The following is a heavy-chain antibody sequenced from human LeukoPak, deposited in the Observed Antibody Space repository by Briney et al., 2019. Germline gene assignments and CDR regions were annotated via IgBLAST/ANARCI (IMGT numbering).Heavy chain of an antibody. Sequence: PSETLSLTCAVYGGSFGGYYWSWIRQPPGKGLEWIGEINHSGSTNYNPSLKSRVTISVDTSKNQFSLKLSSVTAADTAVYYCARGRYCSSTSCNIPFDPWGQGTLVTVSS. J-gene: IGHJ5*02. CDR3: ARGRYCSSTSCNIPFDP. D-gene: IGHD2-2*01. V-gene: IGHV4-34*01. CDR2: INHSGST. CDR1: GGSFGGYY.